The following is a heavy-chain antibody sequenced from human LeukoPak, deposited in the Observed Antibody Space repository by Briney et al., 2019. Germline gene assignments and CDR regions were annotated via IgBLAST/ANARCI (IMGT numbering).Heavy chain of an antibody. V-gene: IGHV4-59*01. CDR3: ARVYWYFDL. J-gene: IGHJ2*01. Sequence: SETLSLTCTVSGGSISSYYWSWIRQPPGKGLEWIGYIYYSGSTDYNPSLKSRVTISVDTSKNQFSLKLSSVTAADTAVYYCARVYWYFDLWGRGTLVTVSS. CDR2: IYYSGST. CDR1: GGSISSYY.